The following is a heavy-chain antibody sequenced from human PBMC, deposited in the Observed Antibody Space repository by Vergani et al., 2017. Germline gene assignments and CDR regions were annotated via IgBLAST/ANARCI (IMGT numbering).Heavy chain of an antibody. Sequence: QVQLVQSGAEVKKPGSSVKVSCKASGGTFSSYAISWVRQAPGQGLEWMGGIIPIFGTANYAQKFQGRVTITADKSTSTAYMELSSLRSEDTAVYYCARDLYYYGSGIYYGGDYYGMDVWGQGTTVTVSS. CDR3: ARDLYYYGSGIYYGGDYYGMDV. J-gene: IGHJ6*02. CDR2: IIPIFGTA. CDR1: GGTFSSYA. V-gene: IGHV1-69*06. D-gene: IGHD3-10*01.